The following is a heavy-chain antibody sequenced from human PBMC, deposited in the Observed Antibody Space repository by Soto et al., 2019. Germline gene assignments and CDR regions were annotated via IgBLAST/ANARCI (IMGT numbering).Heavy chain of an antibody. CDR3: AIYTSPFSYFDF. Sequence: VQLVQSGAEVQKPGAPVRISCQTSGYTFTNHDINWVRQAPGQGLEWMGWMNPDSGKTEFASKFQGRVSMTRNTSITTAYSDLLTSEGTAIYFCAIYTSPFSYFDFWGQGTLVTVSS. CDR1: GYTFTNHD. CDR2: MNPDSGKT. D-gene: IGHD3-16*01. V-gene: IGHV1-8*01. J-gene: IGHJ4*02.